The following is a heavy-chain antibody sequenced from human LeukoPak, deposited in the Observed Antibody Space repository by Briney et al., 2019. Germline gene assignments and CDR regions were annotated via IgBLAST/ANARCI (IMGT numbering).Heavy chain of an antibody. V-gene: IGHV4-59*01. Sequence: TSETLSLTCTVSGDSISSYYWSWIRQPPGKGLKWIGYIYYSGSTNYNPSLKSRVTISVDTSKNQFSLKLSSVTAADTAVYYCARGRTGSSPVGLYWGQGTLVTVSS. D-gene: IGHD1-14*01. CDR2: IYYSGST. CDR1: GDSISSYY. CDR3: ARGRTGSSPVGLY. J-gene: IGHJ4*02.